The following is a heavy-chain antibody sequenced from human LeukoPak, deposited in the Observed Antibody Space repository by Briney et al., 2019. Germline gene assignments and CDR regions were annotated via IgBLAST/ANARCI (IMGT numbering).Heavy chain of an antibody. D-gene: IGHD3-22*01. Sequence: SVKVSCKASGGTFSSYAISWVRQAPGQGLEWMGGIIPIFGTANYAQKFQGRVTITADESTSTAYMELSSLRSDDTAVYYCAAYYDSSGYDAFDIWGQGTMVTVSS. CDR2: IIPIFGTA. V-gene: IGHV1-69*13. CDR3: AAYYDSSGYDAFDI. J-gene: IGHJ3*02. CDR1: GGTFSSYA.